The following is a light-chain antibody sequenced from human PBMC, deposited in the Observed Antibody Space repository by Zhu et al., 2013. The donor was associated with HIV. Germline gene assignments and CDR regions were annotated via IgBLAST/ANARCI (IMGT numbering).Light chain of an antibody. CDR1: QIISTW. CDR2: EAS. J-gene: IGKJ1*01. V-gene: IGKV1-5*03. Sequence: DIQMTQSPSTLSASIGDRVTITCRASQIISTWLAWYQQKPGKAPKLLIYEASILESGVPSRFSGGGSGTEFTLTISSLQPDDFATYYCQQYNSYWTFGQGTKVEIK. CDR3: QQYNSYWT.